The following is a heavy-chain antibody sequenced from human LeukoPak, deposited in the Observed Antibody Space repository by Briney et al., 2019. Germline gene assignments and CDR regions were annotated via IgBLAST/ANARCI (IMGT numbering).Heavy chain of an antibody. Sequence: GGSLRLSCAASGFTFINYAMTWVRQAPGKGLEWVSSISSSSSYIYYADSVKGRFTISRDNAKNSLYLQMNSLRAEDTAVYYCASEYSSGWAVPGYWGQGTLVTVSS. CDR2: ISSSSSYI. CDR3: ASEYSSGWAVPGY. V-gene: IGHV3-21*01. CDR1: GFTFINYA. D-gene: IGHD6-19*01. J-gene: IGHJ4*02.